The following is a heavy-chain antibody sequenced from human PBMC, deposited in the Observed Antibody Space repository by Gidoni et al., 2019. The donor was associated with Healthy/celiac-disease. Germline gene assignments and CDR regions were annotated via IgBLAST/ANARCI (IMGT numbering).Heavy chain of an antibody. J-gene: IGHJ4*02. D-gene: IGHD3-3*01. CDR3: AEGGFWSGSGIDY. V-gene: IGHV4-39*01. CDR2: IYYCGST. Sequence: QLQLQESGPGLVKPSETLSLTCTVSGGSISSSSYYWGWIRQPPGKGLGWIGSIYYCGSTYYNPSLKSRVTISVDTSKNQFSLKLSSVTAADTAVYYCAEGGFWSGSGIDYWGQGTLVTVSS. CDR1: GGSISSSSYY.